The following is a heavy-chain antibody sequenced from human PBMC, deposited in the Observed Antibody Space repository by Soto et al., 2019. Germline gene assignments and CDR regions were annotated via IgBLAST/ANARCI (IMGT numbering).Heavy chain of an antibody. V-gene: IGHV1-8*01. CDR3: ARRYGHTFNWLDS. CDR1: GYTFTKYD. D-gene: IGHD1-20*01. CDR2: MKPTSGNT. J-gene: IGHJ5*01. Sequence: QVQLVQSGAEVKTPGASVKVSCKASGYTFTKYDMNWVRQAPGQGLEWMGWMKPTSGNTGYAQKFQGRLTMTWDTAIGIAHMELSSLRNEDTAVYYCARRYGHTFNWLDSWGQGALVTVSA.